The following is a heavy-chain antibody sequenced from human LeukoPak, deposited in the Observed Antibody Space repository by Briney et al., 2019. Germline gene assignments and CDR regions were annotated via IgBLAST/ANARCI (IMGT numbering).Heavy chain of an antibody. CDR1: GFTFSSYS. D-gene: IGHD6-13*01. J-gene: IGHJ4*02. Sequence: PGGSLRLSCAASGFTFSSYSMNWVRQAPGKGLEWVSYISSASGSIYYADSVKGRFTISRDNSKNTLYLQMNSLRTEDTAVYYCARQNPGIAAAGTVDYWGQGTLVTVSS. CDR2: ISSASGSI. V-gene: IGHV3-48*01. CDR3: ARQNPGIAAAGTVDY.